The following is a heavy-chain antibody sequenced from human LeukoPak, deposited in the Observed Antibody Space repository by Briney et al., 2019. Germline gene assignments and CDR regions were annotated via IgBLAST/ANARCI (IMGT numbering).Heavy chain of an antibody. D-gene: IGHD1/OR15-1a*01. CDR1: GGSISSYS. J-gene: IGHJ4*02. CDR2: MYYSGST. Sequence: SETLSLTCTVSGGSISSYSWSWIRQPPGKGLEWIGYMYYSGSTNYNPPLKSRVTISVDTSKNQFSLKLSSVTAADTAVYYCARKTRGSFDSWGQGTLVTVSS. V-gene: IGHV4-59*01. CDR3: ARKTRGSFDS.